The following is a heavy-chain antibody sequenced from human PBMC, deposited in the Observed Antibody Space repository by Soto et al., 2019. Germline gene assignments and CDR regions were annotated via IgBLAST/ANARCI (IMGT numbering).Heavy chain of an antibody. J-gene: IGHJ6*03. CDR2: ISSNGVGT. CDR3: ARRARPDFYYMDV. CDR1: GFTLSGYA. Sequence: EVQLAESGGGLAQPGGSLRLTCAASGFTLSGYAMDWVRQAPGKGLEYVSGISSNGVGTYYANSVQGRFTISRDNSKNTVYLQMGSLRPEDMAVYYCARRARPDFYYMDVCGKGTTVTVS. V-gene: IGHV3-64*01. D-gene: IGHD6-6*01.